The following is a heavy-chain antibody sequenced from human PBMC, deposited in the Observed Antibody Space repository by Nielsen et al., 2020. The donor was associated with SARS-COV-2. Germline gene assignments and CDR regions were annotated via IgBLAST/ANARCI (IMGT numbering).Heavy chain of an antibody. Sequence: GESLKISCAASGFTFDDYGMSWVRQAPGKGLEWVSGINWNGGSTGYADSVKGRFTISRDNAKNSLYLQMNSLRAEDTALYHCAREGYYDSSGYEDYWGRGTLVTVSS. CDR3: AREGYYDSSGYEDY. D-gene: IGHD3-22*01. J-gene: IGHJ4*02. CDR2: INWNGGST. CDR1: GFTFDDYG. V-gene: IGHV3-20*01.